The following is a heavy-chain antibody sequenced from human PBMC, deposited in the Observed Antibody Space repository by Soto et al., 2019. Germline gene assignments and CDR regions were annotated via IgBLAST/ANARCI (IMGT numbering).Heavy chain of an antibody. D-gene: IGHD5-12*01. Sequence: QVQLQQWGAGLLKPSETLFLSGYYWSWIRQPPGKGLEWIGEIKDGGRTNYSPSLKSRATISSDTSNNQFPLRLYSVTAADTGVYYCARGQEGVVATHWDQGTLVTVSS. J-gene: IGHJ4*02. CDR1: GYY. CDR2: IKDGGRT. CDR3: ARGQEGVVATH. V-gene: IGHV4-34*01.